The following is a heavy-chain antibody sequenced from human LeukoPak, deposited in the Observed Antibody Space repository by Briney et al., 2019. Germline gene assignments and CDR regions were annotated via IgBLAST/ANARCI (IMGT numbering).Heavy chain of an antibody. V-gene: IGHV3-66*04. CDR3: AKRSPPY. CDR2: IYISAIT. Sequence: GGSLRLSCTASGFSISSNDMNWVRQSPGKGLEWVSLIYISAITKYADSVQGRFTVSRDNSKNTLYLQMNSLRAEDTAVYYCAKRSPPYWGQGTLVTVSS. CDR1: GFSISSND. D-gene: IGHD3-10*01. J-gene: IGHJ4*02.